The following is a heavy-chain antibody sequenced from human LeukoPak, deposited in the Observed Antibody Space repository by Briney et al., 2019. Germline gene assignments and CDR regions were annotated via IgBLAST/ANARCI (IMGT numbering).Heavy chain of an antibody. CDR2: ISSSGSTI. J-gene: IGHJ5*02. D-gene: IGHD2-2*01. CDR3: ARDRAQYCSSTSCQDRFDP. V-gene: IGHV3-11*01. CDR1: GFTFSDYY. Sequence: GGSLRLSCAASGFTFSDYYMSWIRQAPGKGLEWVSYISSSGSTIYYADSVKGRFTISRDNAKNSLYLQMHSLRAEDTAVYYCARDRAQYCSSTSCQDRFDPWGQGTLVTVSS.